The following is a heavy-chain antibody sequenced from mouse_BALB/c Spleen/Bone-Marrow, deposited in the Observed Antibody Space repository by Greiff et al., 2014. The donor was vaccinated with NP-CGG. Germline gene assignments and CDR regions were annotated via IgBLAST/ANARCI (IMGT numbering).Heavy chain of an antibody. Sequence: EVQLQQSRPGLVKPSQSLSLTCTVTGYSITSDYAWNWIRQFPGNKLEWMGYISYSANTNYNPSLKSRISITRDTSKNQFFLQLNSVTAEDTATYYCTRGNRAGFAYRGLGTLVTVSA. CDR2: ISYSANT. V-gene: IGHV3-2*02. CDR3: TRGNRAGFAY. D-gene: IGHD3-3*01. J-gene: IGHJ3*01. CDR1: GYSITSDYA.